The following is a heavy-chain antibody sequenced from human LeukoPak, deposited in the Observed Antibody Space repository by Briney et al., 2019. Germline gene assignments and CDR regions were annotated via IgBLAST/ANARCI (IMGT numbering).Heavy chain of an antibody. V-gene: IGHV3-73*01. CDR2: IRSKANSYAT. Sequence: GGSLKLSCAASGFTFSDSAMHWVRQASGKGLEWVGRIRSKANSYATAYAASGKGRFTISRDDSKNTAYLQMNSLKTEDTAVYYCTSRKMSGSYYDYWGQGTLVTVSS. CDR1: GFTFSDSA. D-gene: IGHD1-26*01. J-gene: IGHJ4*02. CDR3: TSRKMSGSYYDY.